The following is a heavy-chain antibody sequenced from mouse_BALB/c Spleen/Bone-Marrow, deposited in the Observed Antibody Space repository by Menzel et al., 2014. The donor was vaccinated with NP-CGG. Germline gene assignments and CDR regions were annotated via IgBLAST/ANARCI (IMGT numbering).Heavy chain of an antibody. J-gene: IGHJ1*01. CDR1: GFTFSSYI. CDR2: ISHSGGSS. D-gene: IGHD6-2*01. V-gene: IGHV5-12-2*01. CDR3: ARVSPYWYFDV. Sequence: EVKLMESGGGFVQPGGSLKLSCAASGFTFSSYIMSWVRPTPEKRLEWVAYISHSGGSSYYLDTVKGRFTISRDNAKNTLYLQMSSLKSEDTAMYYCARVSPYWYFDVWGAGTTVTVSS.